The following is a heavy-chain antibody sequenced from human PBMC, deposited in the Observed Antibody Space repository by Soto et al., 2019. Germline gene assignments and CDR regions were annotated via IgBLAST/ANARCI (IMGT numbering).Heavy chain of an antibody. CDR2: IIPIFGTA. CDR1: GGTFSSYA. J-gene: IGHJ5*02. D-gene: IGHD1-7*01. V-gene: IGHV1-69*12. Sequence: QVQLVQSGAEVKKPGSSVKVSCKASGGTFSSYAISWVRQAPGQGLEWMGGIIPIFGTANYAQKFQGRVTITADESTRDAYMKLGRLRSEETAVYYCARDRNYAIGGRILNWSDPWGQGTLVTVSS. CDR3: ARDRNYAIGGRILNWSDP.